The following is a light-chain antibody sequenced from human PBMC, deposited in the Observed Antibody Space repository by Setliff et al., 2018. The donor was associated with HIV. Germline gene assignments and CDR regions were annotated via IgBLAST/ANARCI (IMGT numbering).Light chain of an antibody. CDR3: SSYTSSTPLYV. V-gene: IGLV2-14*02. CDR1: SSDVGSYNL. CDR2: EVS. Sequence: QSALTQPASVSGSPGQSITVSCTGTSSDVGSYNLVSWYQQHPGKAPKLMIYEVSKWPSGVSNRFSGSKSGNTATLTISGLQAEDEAHYYCSSYTSSTPLYVFGTGTKVTVL. J-gene: IGLJ1*01.